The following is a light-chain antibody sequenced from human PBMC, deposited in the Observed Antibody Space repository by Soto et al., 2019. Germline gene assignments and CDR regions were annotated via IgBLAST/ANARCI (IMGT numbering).Light chain of an antibody. CDR1: QRILHSDGKTY. Sequence: DIVMTQSPLSLSVTPGQPASISCKSSQRILHSDGKTYLYWYLQKPGQPPQLLIYEAYNRFSGVTDRYSGSGSGTDFTLKISRVEAEDVGIYYCMQSLQLPLTFGGGPKVEIK. J-gene: IGKJ4*01. CDR3: MQSLQLPLT. CDR2: EAY. V-gene: IGKV2D-29*01.